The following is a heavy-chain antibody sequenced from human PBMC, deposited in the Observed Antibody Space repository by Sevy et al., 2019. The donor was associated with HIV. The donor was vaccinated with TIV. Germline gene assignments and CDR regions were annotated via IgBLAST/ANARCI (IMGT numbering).Heavy chain of an antibody. D-gene: IGHD4-17*01. Sequence: SETLSLTCTVSGGSISSYYWSWIRQSAGKGLEWIGRIYTSGSTNYNPSLKSRVTMSVDTSKNQFSLKLSSVTAADTAVYYCARALLIYGEWRYFDYWGQGTLVTVSS. V-gene: IGHV4-4*07. J-gene: IGHJ4*02. CDR3: ARALLIYGEWRYFDY. CDR1: GGSISSYY. CDR2: IYTSGST.